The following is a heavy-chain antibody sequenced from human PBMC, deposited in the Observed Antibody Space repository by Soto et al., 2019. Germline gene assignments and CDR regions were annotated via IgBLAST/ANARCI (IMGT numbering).Heavy chain of an antibody. CDR1: GFTFSRYA. Sequence: PGGSLRLSCAASGFTFSRYAMSWVRQGPGKGLEWVSAISGSGGSTYYADSVKGRFTISRDNSKNTLYLQMNSLRAEDTAVYYCAKDIPSGVAGGYFYYWGQGTLVTVSS. D-gene: IGHD6-19*01. CDR2: ISGSGGST. V-gene: IGHV3-23*01. CDR3: AKDIPSGVAGGYFYY. J-gene: IGHJ4*02.